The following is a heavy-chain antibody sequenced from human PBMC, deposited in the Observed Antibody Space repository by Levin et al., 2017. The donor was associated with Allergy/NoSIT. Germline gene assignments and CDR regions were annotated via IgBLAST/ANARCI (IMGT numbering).Heavy chain of an antibody. CDR2: SRNKARGYTT. Sequence: PGGSLRLSCAASGFIFSDYYMDWVRQAPGKGLEWIARSRNKARGYTTEYAASVKGRFTVSRDDSTSSLYLQVNSLKSEATAVYYCTRAATGNYISDYWGQGTLVTVSS. CDR3: TRAATGNYISDY. J-gene: IGHJ4*02. V-gene: IGHV3-72*01. D-gene: IGHD4-11*01. CDR1: GFIFSDYY.